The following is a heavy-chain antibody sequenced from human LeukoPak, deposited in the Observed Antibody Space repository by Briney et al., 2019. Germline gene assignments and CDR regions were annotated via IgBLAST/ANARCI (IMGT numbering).Heavy chain of an antibody. CDR3: AREANYYGSGSYYG. CDR2: VNQDGSEK. J-gene: IGHJ4*02. V-gene: IGHV3-7*01. CDR1: GFTFTNYW. D-gene: IGHD3-10*01. Sequence: GGSLRLSCAASGFTFTNYWMSWVRQAPGKGLEWVGNVNQDGSEKYYVDSVKGRFTISRDNAKNSLYLQMNSLRAEDTAVYYCAREANYYGSGSYYGWGQGNLVTVSS.